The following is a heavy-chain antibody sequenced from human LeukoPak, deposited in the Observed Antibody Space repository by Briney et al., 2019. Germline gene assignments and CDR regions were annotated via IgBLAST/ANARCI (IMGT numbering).Heavy chain of an antibody. CDR1: GDSISNYY. V-gene: IGHV4-4*07. CDR2: IYTSGST. D-gene: IGHD2-2*02. Sequence: PSETLSLTCTVSGDSISNYYWSWIRQPAGKGLEWIGRIYTSGSTNYNPSLKSRVTMSVDTSKNQFSLKLSSVTAADTAVYYCAREKGVCSSTSCYTFIDYWGQGTLVTVSS. CDR3: AREKGVCSSTSCYTFIDY. J-gene: IGHJ4*02.